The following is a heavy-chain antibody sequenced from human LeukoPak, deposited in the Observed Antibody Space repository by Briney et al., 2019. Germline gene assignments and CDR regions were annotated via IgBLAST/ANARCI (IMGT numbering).Heavy chain of an antibody. J-gene: IGHJ4*02. V-gene: IGHV4-38-2*02. CDR3: ARGEGGPFDY. Sequence: SETLSLTCTVSGYSISSGYYWGWIRQPPGKGLEWIGSIYHSGSTYYNPSLKSRVTISVDTSKNQFSLKLSSVTAADTAVYYCARGEGGPFDYWGQGTLVTVSS. CDR2: IYHSGST. D-gene: IGHD3-16*01. CDR1: GYSISSGYY.